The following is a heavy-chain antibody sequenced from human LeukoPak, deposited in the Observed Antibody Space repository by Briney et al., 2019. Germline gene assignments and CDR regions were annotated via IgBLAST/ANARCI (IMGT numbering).Heavy chain of an antibody. D-gene: IGHD6-19*01. J-gene: IGHJ4*02. V-gene: IGHV1-69*05. Sequence: SVKVSCKASGGTFSSYAISWVRQAPGQGLEWMGGIIPIFGTANYAQKFQGRVTITTDESTSTAYTELSSLRSEDTAVYYCATTPLIAVAGPNTYFDYWGQGTLVTVSS. CDR1: GGTFSSYA. CDR3: ATTPLIAVAGPNTYFDY. CDR2: IIPIFGTA.